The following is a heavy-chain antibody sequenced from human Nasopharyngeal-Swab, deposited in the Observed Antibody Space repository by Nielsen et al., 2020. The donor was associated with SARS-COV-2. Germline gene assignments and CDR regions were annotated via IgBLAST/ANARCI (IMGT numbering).Heavy chain of an antibody. J-gene: IGHJ5*02. Sequence: SETLSLTCAVYGGSFSGYYWSWIRQPPGKGLEWIGSIYYSGSTYYNPSLKSRVTISVDTSKNQFSLKLSSVTAADTAVYYCARGILRSNWFDPWGQGTLVTVSS. V-gene: IGHV4-34*01. CDR2: IYYSGST. CDR1: GGSFSGYY. CDR3: ARGILRSNWFDP. D-gene: IGHD3-3*01.